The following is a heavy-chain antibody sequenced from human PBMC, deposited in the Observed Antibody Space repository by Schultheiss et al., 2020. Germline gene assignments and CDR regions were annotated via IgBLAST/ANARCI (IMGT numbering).Heavy chain of an antibody. CDR1: GGSFSGYY. CDR2: INHSGST. D-gene: IGHD3-10*01. J-gene: IGHJ1*01. Sequence: SETLSLTCAVYGGSFSGYYWSWIRQPPGKGLEWIGEINHSGSTNYNPSLKSRVTKSVDTSKNQFSLKLSSVTAADTAVYYCARVTGSGSYLGYFQHWGQGTLVTVSS. V-gene: IGHV4-34*01. CDR3: ARVTGSGSYLGYFQH.